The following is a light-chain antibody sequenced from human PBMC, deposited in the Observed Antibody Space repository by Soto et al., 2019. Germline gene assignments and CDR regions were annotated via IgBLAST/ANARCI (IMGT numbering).Light chain of an antibody. CDR3: QQRSNWPPWT. Sequence: EIVVTKSPALVSVSPGERVTLSCRASQSVISSLAWYQQKLGQAPRLLIYGASTRATGIPARFSGSGAGTDFTLTISSLEPEDFAVYYCQQRSNWPPWTFGQGTKVDIK. CDR1: QSVISS. V-gene: IGKV3-11*01. J-gene: IGKJ1*01. CDR2: GAS.